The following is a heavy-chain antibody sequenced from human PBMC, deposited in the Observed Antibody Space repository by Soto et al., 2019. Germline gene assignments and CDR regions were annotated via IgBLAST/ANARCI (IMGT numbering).Heavy chain of an antibody. D-gene: IGHD3-3*01. Sequence: SVKVSCKASGFTFTSSAVQWVRQARGQRXEWIGWIVVGSGNTNYAQKFQERVTITRDMSTSTAYMELSSLRSEDTAVYYCAAASRITIFGVVIAPHYGMDVWGQGTTVTVSS. CDR2: IVVGSGNT. CDR1: GFTFTSSA. CDR3: AAASRITIFGVVIAPHYGMDV. V-gene: IGHV1-58*01. J-gene: IGHJ6*02.